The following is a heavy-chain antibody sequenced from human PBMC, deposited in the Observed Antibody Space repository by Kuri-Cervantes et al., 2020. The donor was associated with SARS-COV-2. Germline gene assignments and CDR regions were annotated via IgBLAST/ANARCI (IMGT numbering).Heavy chain of an antibody. CDR1: GFTFSSYN. D-gene: IGHD5-18*01. V-gene: IGHV3-48*02. CDR2: ISNGASTR. Sequence: GGSLRLSCAASGFTFSSYNMNWVRQAPGKGLEWIAHISNGASTRFYADSVKGRFIISRDNARSVVYLQMSGLREDDTAVYYCARMAGWIQFFDPFDYWGQGSLVTVSS. J-gene: IGHJ4*02. CDR3: ARMAGWIQFFDPFDY.